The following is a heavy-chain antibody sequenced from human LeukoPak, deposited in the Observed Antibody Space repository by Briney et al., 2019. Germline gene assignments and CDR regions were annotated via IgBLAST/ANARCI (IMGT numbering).Heavy chain of an antibody. V-gene: IGHV1-8*01. CDR2: MSPNSGNT. CDR3: AIGGDNYYDSSGYYCY. D-gene: IGHD3-22*01. J-gene: IGHJ4*02. CDR1: GYTFTSYD. Sequence: ASVKVSCKASGYTFTSYDINWVRQATGQGLEWVGWMSPNSGNTGYAQKFQGRVTMTRNTSISTAYMELSSLRSVDTAVYYCAIGGDNYYDSSGYYCYWGQGTLVTVSS.